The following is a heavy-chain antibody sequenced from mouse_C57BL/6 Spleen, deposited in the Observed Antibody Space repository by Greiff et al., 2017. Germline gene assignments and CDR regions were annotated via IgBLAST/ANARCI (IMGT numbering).Heavy chain of an antibody. CDR1: GYAFSSSW. CDR2: IYPGDGDT. CDR3: ARGYYYGGNYAMDY. D-gene: IGHD1-1*01. J-gene: IGHJ4*01. Sequence: VKVVESGPELVKPGASVKISCKASGYAFSSSWMNWVKQRPGKGLEWIGRIYPGDGDTNYNGKFKGKATLTADKSSSTAYMQLSSLTSEDSAVYFCARGYYYGGNYAMDYGGQGTSVTVSS. V-gene: IGHV1-82*01.